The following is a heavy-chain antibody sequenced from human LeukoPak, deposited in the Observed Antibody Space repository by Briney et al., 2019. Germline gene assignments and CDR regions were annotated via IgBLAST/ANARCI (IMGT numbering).Heavy chain of an antibody. CDR1: GGSFSGYY. CDR2: INHSGST. Sequence: PSETLSLTCAVYGGSFSGYYWSWIRQPPGKGLEWIGEINHSGSTNYNPSLKSRVTISVDTSKNQFSLKLSSVTAADTAVYYCARDRSWYPGDYRGQGTLVTVSS. D-gene: IGHD6-13*01. J-gene: IGHJ4*02. CDR3: ARDRSWYPGDY. V-gene: IGHV4-34*01.